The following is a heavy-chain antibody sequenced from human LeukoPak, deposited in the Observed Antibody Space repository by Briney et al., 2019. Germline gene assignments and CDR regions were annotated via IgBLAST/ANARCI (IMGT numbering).Heavy chain of an antibody. D-gene: IGHD3-22*01. CDR3: ARPLTMIVVVTSDAFDI. CDR1: GFTFSSYG. V-gene: IGHV3-30*02. Sequence: GGSLRLSCAASGFTFSSYGMHWVRQAPGKGLEWVAFIRYDGSNKYYADSVKGRFTITRDNSKNTLYLQMNSLRAEDTAVYYCARPLTMIVVVTSDAFDIWGQGTMVTVSS. CDR2: IRYDGSNK. J-gene: IGHJ3*02.